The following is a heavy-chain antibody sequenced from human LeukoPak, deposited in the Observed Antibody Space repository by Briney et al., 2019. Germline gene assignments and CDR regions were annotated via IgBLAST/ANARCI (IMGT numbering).Heavy chain of an antibody. D-gene: IGHD1-26*01. J-gene: IGHJ4*02. CDR1: GFTFSAYT. CDR3: ARSRSMSKNDKNLRY. CDR2: IKASDNYI. Sequence: GGSLRLSCAASGFTFSAYTMNWVRHAPGKGLEWVSSIKASDNYIYYAASAAGRFTISTDAAQNSLYLQMDSLRAEDTATYYCARSRSMSKNDKNLRYWGQGTLVTVSS. V-gene: IGHV3-21*01.